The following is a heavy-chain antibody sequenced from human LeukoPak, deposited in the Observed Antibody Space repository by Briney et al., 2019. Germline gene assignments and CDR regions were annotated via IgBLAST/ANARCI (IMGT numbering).Heavy chain of an antibody. D-gene: IGHD2-8*01. CDR1: GGTFSSYA. J-gene: IGHJ6*03. V-gene: IGHV1-69*13. CDR2: IIPIFGTA. Sequence: ASVKVSCKASGGTFSSYAISWVRQAPGQGLEWMGGIIPIFGTANYAQKFQGRVTITADESTSTAYMELSSLRSEDTAVYYCAKDRRLMTGYYYYMDVWGKGTTVTVSS. CDR3: AKDRRLMTGYYYYMDV.